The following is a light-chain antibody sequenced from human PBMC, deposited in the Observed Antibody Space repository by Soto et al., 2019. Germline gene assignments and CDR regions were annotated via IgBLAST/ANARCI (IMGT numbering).Light chain of an antibody. CDR1: SSDVGGYNY. J-gene: IGLJ1*01. Sequence: QSALTQPPSASGSPGQSVTISCTGTSSDVGGYNYVSWYQQHPGKAPKLMIYEVSKRPSGVPDRFSGSKSGNTASLTVSGLQPEDEAYYYCSSYAGRNKSVFETGTKLTVL. CDR3: SSYAGRNKSV. CDR2: EVS. V-gene: IGLV2-8*01.